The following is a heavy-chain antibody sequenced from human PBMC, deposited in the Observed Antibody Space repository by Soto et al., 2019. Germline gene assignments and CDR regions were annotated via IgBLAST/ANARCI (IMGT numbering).Heavy chain of an antibody. D-gene: IGHD5-12*01. CDR2: INPYNGDT. J-gene: IGHJ4*02. Sequence: QVQLVQSGAEVKKPGASVKVSCKSSGYTFNTYGIIWVRQAPGQGLEWMGWINPYNGDTFYTQKFQDRXXMXTXXSTSTTYMELRSLRHDDTAVYYCARDGVSHGYHYYWGQGTLVTVSS. CDR3: ARDGVSHGYHYY. V-gene: IGHV1-18*01. CDR1: GYTFNTYG.